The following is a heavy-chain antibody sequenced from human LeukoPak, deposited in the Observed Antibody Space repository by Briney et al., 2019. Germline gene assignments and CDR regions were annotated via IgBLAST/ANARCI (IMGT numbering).Heavy chain of an antibody. J-gene: IGHJ4*02. CDR3: ATNKVTSNWPHLFDY. CDR2: IYPGDSDT. Sequence: GESLKISRKGSGYSFTTFWIGWVRQMPGKGLEWIGIIYPGDSDTRYSPSFQGQVTISADKSISTAYLQWSSLKASDTAIYYCATNKVTSNWPHLFDYWGQGALVTVSS. V-gene: IGHV5-51*01. CDR1: GYSFTTFW. D-gene: IGHD2-2*01.